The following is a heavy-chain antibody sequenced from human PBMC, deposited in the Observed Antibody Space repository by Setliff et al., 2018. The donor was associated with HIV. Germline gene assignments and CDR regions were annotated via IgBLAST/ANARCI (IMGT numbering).Heavy chain of an antibody. J-gene: IGHJ4*02. CDR1: GFRFRTYA. CDR2: ISSSDTTI. CDR3: AREGIAAAGSYSYGFGQIDY. Sequence: GGSLRLSCVASGFRFRTYAMSWVRQSQGKGLEWVSYISSSDTTIYYADSVKGRFTISRDNAKNSLYLQMSSLRAEDTAVYYCAREGIAAAGSYSYGFGQIDYWGQGTLVTVSS. V-gene: IGHV3-48*01. D-gene: IGHD6-13*01.